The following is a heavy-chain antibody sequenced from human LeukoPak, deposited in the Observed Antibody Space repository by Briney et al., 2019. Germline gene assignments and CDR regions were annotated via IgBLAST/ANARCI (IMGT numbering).Heavy chain of an antibody. J-gene: IGHJ3*01. Sequence: GGSLRLSCAVSGFTFSGFWMSWSRQAPGKGLEWVASINSDGSEGYYADVVKGRFTISRDNAKNSLYLRINSLRAEDTAVYYCARSSYSSSSSVWGQGTMVTVSS. CDR3: ARSSYSSSSSV. CDR2: INSDGSEG. D-gene: IGHD6-6*01. CDR1: GFTFSGFW. V-gene: IGHV3-7*03.